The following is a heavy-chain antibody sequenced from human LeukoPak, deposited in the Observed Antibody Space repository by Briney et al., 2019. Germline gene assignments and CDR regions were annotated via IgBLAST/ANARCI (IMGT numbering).Heavy chain of an antibody. Sequence: SVKVSCKASGGTFSSYAISWVRQAPGQGLEWMGRIISTLGIPNYAQKFQGRVTITADKSTSTTYMELSSLRSEDTAVYYCATGGLRELIELGYYYYGMDVWGQGTTVTVSS. J-gene: IGHJ6*02. D-gene: IGHD1-26*01. CDR1: GGTFSSYA. CDR3: ATGGLRELIELGYYYYGMDV. CDR2: IISTLGIP. V-gene: IGHV1-69*04.